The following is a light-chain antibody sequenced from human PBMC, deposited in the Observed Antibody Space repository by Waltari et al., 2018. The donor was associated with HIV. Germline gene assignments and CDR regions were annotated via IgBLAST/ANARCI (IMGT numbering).Light chain of an antibody. CDR2: DAS. Sequence: ETLMTQSPSAPSLSPRERVTLSCRASQNISTSLAWYQQKPGQSPRLLIYDASARATGVPARFSGSGSGTEFTLHISALQSEDLAVYFCQEYEKWPLTFGPGSKVNIK. CDR3: QEYEKWPLT. CDR1: QNISTS. V-gene: IGKV3-15*01. J-gene: IGKJ3*01.